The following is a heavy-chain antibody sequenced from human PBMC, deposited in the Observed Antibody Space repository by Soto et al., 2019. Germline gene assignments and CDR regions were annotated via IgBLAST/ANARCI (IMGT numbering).Heavy chain of an antibody. D-gene: IGHD1-26*01. Sequence: SETLSLTCTVSGGSISIYYWSLMRQPPGKGLEWIGYIYYSGSTNYNPSLKGRVTISVDTSKNKFSLKLSSVTAAETAVYYCARGLKWELRVLDYWGQGTLVTVSS. CDR3: ARGLKWELRVLDY. J-gene: IGHJ4*02. CDR2: IYYSGST. V-gene: IGHV4-59*01. CDR1: GGSISIYY.